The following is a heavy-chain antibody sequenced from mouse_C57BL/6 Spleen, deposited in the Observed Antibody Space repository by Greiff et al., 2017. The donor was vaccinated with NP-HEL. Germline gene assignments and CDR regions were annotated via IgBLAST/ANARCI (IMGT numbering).Heavy chain of an antibody. V-gene: IGHV5-17*01. CDR2: ISSGSSTI. J-gene: IGHJ3*01. D-gene: IGHD2-4*01. Sequence: EVHLVESGGGLVKPGGSLKLSCAASGFTFSDYGMHWVRQAPEKGLEWVAYISSGSSTIYYADTVKGRVTISRDNAKNTLFLQMTILRSEDTAMYYCAREDYDYSSWFAYWGQGTLVTVSA. CDR1: GFTFSDYG. CDR3: AREDYDYSSWFAY.